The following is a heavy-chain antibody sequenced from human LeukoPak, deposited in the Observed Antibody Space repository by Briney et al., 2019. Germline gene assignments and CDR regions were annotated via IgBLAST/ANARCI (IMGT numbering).Heavy chain of an antibody. V-gene: IGHV1-8*01. CDR1: GYTFTSYD. D-gene: IGHD1-1*01. Sequence: ASVKVSCKASGYTFTSYDINWVRQASGQGLEWMGWMNPNSGVTGYAQKFQGRISMTRDTSISTAYMELSSLRSEDTAIYYCARGPIYPTSGDYPNYYFDYWGRGTLVTVSS. J-gene: IGHJ4*02. CDR2: MNPNSGVT. CDR3: ARGPIYPTSGDYPNYYFDY.